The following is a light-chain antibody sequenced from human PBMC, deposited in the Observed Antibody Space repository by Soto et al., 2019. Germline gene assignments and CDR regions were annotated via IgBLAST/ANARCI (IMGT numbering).Light chain of an antibody. CDR1: SSNIGAGYD. J-gene: IGLJ2*01. CDR2: GNS. Sequence: QSVLTQPPSVSGAPGQRVTISCTGSSSNIGAGYDVHWYQQLPGTAPKLLIYGNSNRPSGVPDRFSGSKSGTSASLAIPGLQAEDEADYYCHSYVSSPSGFVVFGGGTQLTVL. CDR3: HSYVSSPSGFVV. V-gene: IGLV1-40*01.